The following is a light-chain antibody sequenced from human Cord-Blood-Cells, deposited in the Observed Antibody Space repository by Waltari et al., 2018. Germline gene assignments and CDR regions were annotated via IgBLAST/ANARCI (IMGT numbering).Light chain of an antibody. CDR3: SSYTSSSTLV. CDR1: SRDVGGYNY. CDR2: DVS. Sequence: QSALTQPASVSGSPGQPITISCTGTSRDVGGYNYVSWYQQHPGKAPKLMIYDVSNRPSGVSNRFSGSKSGNTASLTISGLQAEDEADYYCSSYTSSSTLVFGTGTKVTVL. J-gene: IGLJ1*01. V-gene: IGLV2-14*01.